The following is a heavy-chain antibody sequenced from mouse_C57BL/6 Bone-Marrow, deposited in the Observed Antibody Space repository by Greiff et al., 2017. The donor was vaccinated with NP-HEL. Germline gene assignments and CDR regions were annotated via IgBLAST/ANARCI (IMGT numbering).Heavy chain of an antibody. D-gene: IGHD2-1*01. J-gene: IGHJ1*03. CDR2: IYPRSGNT. Sequence: VQLQESGAELARPGASVKLSCKASGYTFTSYGISWVKQRTGQGLEWIGEIYPRSGNTYYNEKFKGKATLTADKSSSTAYMELRSLTSEDSAVYFCARDGNYGYFDVWGTGTTVTVSS. V-gene: IGHV1-81*01. CDR1: GYTFTSYG. CDR3: ARDGNYGYFDV.